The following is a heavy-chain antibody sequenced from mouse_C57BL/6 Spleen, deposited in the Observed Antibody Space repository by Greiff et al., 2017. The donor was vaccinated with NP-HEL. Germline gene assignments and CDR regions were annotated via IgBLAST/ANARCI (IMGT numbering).Heavy chain of an antibody. Sequence: QVQLQQPGAELVRPGSSVKLSCKASGYTFTSYWMHWVKQRPIQGLEWIGNIDPSDSETHSNQKFKDKATLTVDKSSSTAYMQLSSLTSEDSAVYYCARWGYDYGWFAYWGQGTLVTVSA. V-gene: IGHV1-52*01. CDR2: IDPSDSET. CDR1: GYTFTSYW. CDR3: ARWGYDYGWFAY. J-gene: IGHJ3*01. D-gene: IGHD2-4*01.